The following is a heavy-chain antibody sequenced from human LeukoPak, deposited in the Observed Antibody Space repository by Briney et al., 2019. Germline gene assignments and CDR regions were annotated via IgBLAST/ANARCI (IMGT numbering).Heavy chain of an antibody. CDR1: GFTFTTSW. J-gene: IGHJ3*02. Sequence: GESLKISCQGSGFTFTTSWIGWVRQLPGKGLEWMGNVYPGDSDTRYSPSFQGQVTISADKSINTAYLQWTSLKASDTAMYYCARQLTTLRGFDIWGQGTMVTASS. V-gene: IGHV5-51*01. D-gene: IGHD4-11*01. CDR2: VYPGDSDT. CDR3: ARQLTTLRGFDI.